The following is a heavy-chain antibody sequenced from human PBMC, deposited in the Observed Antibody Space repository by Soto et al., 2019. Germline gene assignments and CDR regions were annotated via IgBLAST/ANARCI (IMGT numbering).Heavy chain of an antibody. CDR1: GGSISSSSYY. CDR2: IYYSGST. CDR3: ARLYGSGSYHYFDY. Sequence: QLQLQESGPGLVKPSETLSLTCTVSGGSISSSSYYWGWIRQPPGKGLEWIGSIYYSGSTYYNPSLKSRVTISVDTSKNQFALKLSSVTAADTAVYYCARLYGSGSYHYFDYWGQGTLVTVSS. J-gene: IGHJ4*02. D-gene: IGHD3-10*01. V-gene: IGHV4-39*01.